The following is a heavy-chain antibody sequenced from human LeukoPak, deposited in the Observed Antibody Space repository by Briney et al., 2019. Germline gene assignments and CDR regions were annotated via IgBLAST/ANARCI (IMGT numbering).Heavy chain of an antibody. CDR1: GGSISSSSYY. J-gene: IGHJ4*02. CDR3: ASLGDSSGPKEADDY. D-gene: IGHD3-22*01. V-gene: IGHV4-39*07. CDR2: IYYSGST. Sequence: SETLSLTCTVSGGSISSSSYYWGWIRQPPGKGLEWIGSIYYSGSTYYNPSLKSRVTISVDTSKNQFSLKLSSVTAADTAVYYCASLGDSSGPKEADDYWGQGTLVTVSS.